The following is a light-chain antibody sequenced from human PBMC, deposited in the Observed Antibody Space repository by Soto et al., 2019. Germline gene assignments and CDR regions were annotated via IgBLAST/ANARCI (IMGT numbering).Light chain of an antibody. Sequence: QSVLTQPPSASGTPGQRVFISCSGSSSNIGGTNYAYWYQQHPGRAPKLIIFEVSKRPSGVPDRFSGSKSGNTASLIVSGLQPDDEAEYHCTSYTGDDFTFIFGTGTKVTVL. V-gene: IGLV2-8*01. CDR2: EVS. CDR3: TSYTGDDFTFI. J-gene: IGLJ1*01. CDR1: SSNIGGTNY.